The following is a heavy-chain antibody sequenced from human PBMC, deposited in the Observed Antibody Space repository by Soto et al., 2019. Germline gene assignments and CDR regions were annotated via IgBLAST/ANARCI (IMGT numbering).Heavy chain of an antibody. V-gene: IGHV4-34*01. J-gene: IGHJ5*02. CDR3: ARVPDR. D-gene: IGHD2-2*01. CDR1: GGSFSGYY. CDR2: INXXGRX. Sequence: SXTLSLTCAVYGGSFSGYYWSWIRQPPGXXXXWXXXINXXGRXXXXXXXKXXVNXXXDRYKNKLSLKLRSVTAADTAVYYCARVPDRWGQGTLVTV.